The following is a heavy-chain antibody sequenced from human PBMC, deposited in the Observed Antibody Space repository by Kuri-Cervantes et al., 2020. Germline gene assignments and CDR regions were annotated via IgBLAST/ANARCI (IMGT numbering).Heavy chain of an antibody. V-gene: IGHV1-8*01. J-gene: IGHJ4*02. CDR2: MNPNSGNT. D-gene: IGHD3-22*01. Sequence: ASVKVSCKASGYTFTSYDINWVRQATGQGLEWMGWMNPNSGNTGYAQKFQGRVTMTRDTSISTAYMELSRLRSDDTAVYYCARGQHYYDSSGYYWALYYFDYWGQGTLVTVSS. CDR1: GYTFTSYD. CDR3: ARGQHYYDSSGYYWALYYFDY.